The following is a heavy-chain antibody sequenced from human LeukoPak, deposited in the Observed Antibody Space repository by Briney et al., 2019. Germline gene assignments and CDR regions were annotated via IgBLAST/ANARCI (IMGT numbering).Heavy chain of an antibody. Sequence: QSGGSLTLSCAASGFTFSNSAMSWVRQAPGKGMEWVSTLSGSGITTYYADSVKGRFTISRDNSKNTLYLQMNSLRAEDTAVYYCAKGIYSSGWSYFDYWGHGTLVTVSS. J-gene: IGHJ4*01. CDR3: AKGIYSSGWSYFDY. D-gene: IGHD6-19*01. V-gene: IGHV3-23*01. CDR1: GFTFSNSA. CDR2: LSGSGITT.